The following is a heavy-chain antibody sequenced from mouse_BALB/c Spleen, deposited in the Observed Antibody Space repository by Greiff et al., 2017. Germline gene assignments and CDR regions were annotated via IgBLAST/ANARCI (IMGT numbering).Heavy chain of an antibody. CDR1: GFTFSSYA. Sequence: DVKLVESGGGLVKPGGSLKLSCAASGFTFSSYAMSWVRQSPEKRLEWVAEISSGGSYTYYPDTVTGRFTISRDNAKNTLYLEMSSLRSEDTAMYYCARESMVTSWFAYWGQGTLVTVSA. J-gene: IGHJ3*01. CDR3: ARESMVTSWFAY. CDR2: ISSGGSYT. V-gene: IGHV5-9-4*01. D-gene: IGHD2-10*02.